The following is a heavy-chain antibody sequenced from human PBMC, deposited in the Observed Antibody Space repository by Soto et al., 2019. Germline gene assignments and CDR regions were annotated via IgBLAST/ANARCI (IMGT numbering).Heavy chain of an antibody. CDR1: GYTFTSYY. D-gene: IGHD6-19*01. V-gene: IGHV1-46*01. Sequence: ASVKVSCKASGYTFTSYYMHWVRQAPGQGLEWMGIINPSGGSTSYAQKFQGRVTMTRDTSTSTVYMELSSLRSEDTAVYYCARDPLGYSSGWYGYFQHWDQGTLVTVSS. J-gene: IGHJ1*01. CDR2: INPSGGST. CDR3: ARDPLGYSSGWYGYFQH.